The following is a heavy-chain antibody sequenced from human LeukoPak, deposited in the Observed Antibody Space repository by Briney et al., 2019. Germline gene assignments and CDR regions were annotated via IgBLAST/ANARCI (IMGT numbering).Heavy chain of an antibody. D-gene: IGHD4-17*01. CDR3: ANEIRPNDY. V-gene: IGHV3-21*04. CDR2: ISSSSAYI. CDR1: GFTFSTHT. Sequence: GGSLRLSCAGAGFTFSTHTINWVRQAPGKGLEWVSSISSSSAYIYYADSVKGRFTISRENSKSTLYLQMNNLRADDTAVYYCANEIRPNDYWGQGTLVTVSS. J-gene: IGHJ4*02.